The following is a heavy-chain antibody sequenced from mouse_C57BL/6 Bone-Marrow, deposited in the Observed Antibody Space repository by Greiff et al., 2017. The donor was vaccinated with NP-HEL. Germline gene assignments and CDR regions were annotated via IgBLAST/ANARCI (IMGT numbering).Heavy chain of an antibody. CDR1: GYTFTSYD. J-gene: IGHJ4*01. CDR2: IYPRDGST. Sequence: QVQLKESGPELVKPGASVKLSCKASGYTFTSYDINWVKQRPGQGLEWIGWIYPRDGSTKYNEKFKGKATLTVDTSSSTAYMELHSLTSEDSAVYFCARVYGSSHYYAMDYWGQGTSVTVSS. CDR3: ARVYGSSHYYAMDY. V-gene: IGHV1-85*01. D-gene: IGHD1-1*01.